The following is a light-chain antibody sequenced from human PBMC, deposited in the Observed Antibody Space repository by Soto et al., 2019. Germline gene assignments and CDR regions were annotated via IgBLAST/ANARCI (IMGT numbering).Light chain of an antibody. Sequence: QSALTQPPSASGSPGQSVTISCTGTISDVGGYNYVAWYQQHPGKAPKLMIYEVSNRPSGVSNRFSGSKSGNTASLTISGLQAEDEADYYCSSYTSRNTLDYVFGTGTKVTVL. V-gene: IGLV2-14*01. CDR1: ISDVGGYNY. J-gene: IGLJ1*01. CDR2: EVS. CDR3: SSYTSRNTLDYV.